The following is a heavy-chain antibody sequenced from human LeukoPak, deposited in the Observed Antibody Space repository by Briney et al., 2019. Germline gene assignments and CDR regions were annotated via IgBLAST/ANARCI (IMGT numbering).Heavy chain of an antibody. D-gene: IGHD4-17*01. CDR1: GFIFRSYA. V-gene: IGHV3-23*01. CDR3: AKDPNGDYVGAFDI. CDR2: IRGSGDGT. Sequence: GGSLRLSCTASGFIFRSYAMTWVRQAPGKGLEWVSSIRGSGDGTNYADSVKGRSTISRDNSKNTLYLQMNYLRAEDTAVYYCAKDPNGDYVGAFDIWGQGTMVSVSS. J-gene: IGHJ3*02.